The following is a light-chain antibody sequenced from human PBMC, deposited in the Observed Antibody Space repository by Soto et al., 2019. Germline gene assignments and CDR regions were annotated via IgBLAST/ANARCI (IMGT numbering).Light chain of an antibody. CDR2: SGD. CDR1: RSNVGTNH. Sequence: QSVLTQPPSASGTPGQRVTISCSGSRSNVGTNHVNWYQQFPGSAPKLLIHSGDQRPSGVPDRFSGSESGTSASLAISGLLSADEADYYCAVWDDGLNGWVFGGGNKLTVL. V-gene: IGLV1-44*01. J-gene: IGLJ3*02. CDR3: AVWDDGLNGWV.